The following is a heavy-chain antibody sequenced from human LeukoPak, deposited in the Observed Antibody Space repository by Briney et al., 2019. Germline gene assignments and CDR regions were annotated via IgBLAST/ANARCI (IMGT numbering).Heavy chain of an antibody. V-gene: IGHV1-2*02. CDR1: GYTLTGYY. CDR2: MNPNSGGT. J-gene: IGHJ4*02. Sequence: ASVKLSCKASGYTLTGYYMNWVRQSPGPGLEWLGWMNPNSGGTNYAQKFQGRVTMTRDTSISTAYMELSRLRSDDTAVYYCARDSSSWSSFDYWGQGALVTVSS. CDR3: ARDSSSWSSFDY. D-gene: IGHD6-13*01.